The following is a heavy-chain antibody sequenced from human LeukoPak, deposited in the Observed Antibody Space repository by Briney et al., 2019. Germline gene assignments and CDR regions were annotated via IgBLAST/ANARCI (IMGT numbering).Heavy chain of an antibody. V-gene: IGHV3-30*04. CDR2: ISYDGSNK. CDR1: GFTFSSYA. D-gene: IGHD7-27*01. Sequence: GRSLRLSCAASGFTFSSYAMHWVRQAPGKGLEWVAVISYDGSNKYYADSVKGRFTISRDNSKNTLYLQMNSLRAEDTAVYYCARDNWGESYFDYWGQGTLVTVSS. J-gene: IGHJ4*02. CDR3: ARDNWGESYFDY.